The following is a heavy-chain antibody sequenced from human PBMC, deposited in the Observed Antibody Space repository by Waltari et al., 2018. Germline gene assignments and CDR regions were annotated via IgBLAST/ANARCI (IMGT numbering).Heavy chain of an antibody. CDR1: GGSISSSTLF. D-gene: IGHD3-16*01. CDR3: ATHPPSQLGVVLNWFDP. J-gene: IGHJ5*02. CDR2: IYDSGTT. V-gene: IGHV4-39*01. Sequence: QLQLQESGPGLVKPSETLSLTCTVSGGSISSSTLFWGWIRQPLGKGLEWIGSIYDSGTTYYNPSPKMRVTISVDTSKNQFSLKVNSVTAADTAVYYCATHPPSQLGVVLNWFDPWGQGILVTVSS.